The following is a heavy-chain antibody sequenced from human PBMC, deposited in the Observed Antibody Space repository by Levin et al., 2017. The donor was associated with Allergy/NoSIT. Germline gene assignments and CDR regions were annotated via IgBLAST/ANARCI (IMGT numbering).Heavy chain of an antibody. CDR1: GYSFTGYW. D-gene: IGHD1-26*01. V-gene: IGHV5-51*01. CDR3: ARHADSGSSYNWFGP. Sequence: GESLKISCKGSGYSFTGYWIGWVRQMPGKGLEWMGIINPSDSDIRYNPSFQGQVTISADESISTAYLQWSSLKASDTGMYYCARHADSGSSYNWFGPWGQGTLVTVSS. CDR2: INPSDSDI. J-gene: IGHJ5*02.